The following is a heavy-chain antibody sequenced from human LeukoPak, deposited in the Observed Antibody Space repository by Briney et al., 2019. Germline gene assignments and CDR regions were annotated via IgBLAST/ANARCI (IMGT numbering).Heavy chain of an antibody. CDR2: ISSSGSYK. Sequence: GGSLRLSCAASGFSFSTYSMNWVRQAPGKGLEWVSSISSSGSYKYYADSVKGRFTISRDNVKNSLYLQMNSLGDEDTAVYYCAREIEGAFDIWGQGTMVTVSS. D-gene: IGHD5-24*01. CDR1: GFSFSTYS. CDR3: AREIEGAFDI. J-gene: IGHJ3*02. V-gene: IGHV3-21*01.